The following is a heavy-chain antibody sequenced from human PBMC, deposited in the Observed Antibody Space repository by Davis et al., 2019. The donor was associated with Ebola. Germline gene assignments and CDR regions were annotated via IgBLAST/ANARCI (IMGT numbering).Heavy chain of an antibody. Sequence: PGGSLRLSCAASGFTFSSYAMSWVRQAPGKGLEWVAVISYDGSNKYYADSVKGRSTISRDNSKNTLYLQMNSLRAEDTAVYYCARDFPDKTGDYWGQGTLVTVSS. CDR3: ARDFPDKTGDY. D-gene: IGHD3-10*01. CDR2: ISYDGSNK. CDR1: GFTFSSYA. J-gene: IGHJ4*02. V-gene: IGHV3-30*03.